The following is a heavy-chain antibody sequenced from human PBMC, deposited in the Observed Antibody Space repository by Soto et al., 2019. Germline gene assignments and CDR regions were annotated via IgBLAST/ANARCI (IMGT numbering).Heavy chain of an antibody. J-gene: IGHJ3*02. D-gene: IGHD3-22*01. Sequence: QVQLVQSGAEVKKPGASVKVSCKASGYTFTSYAMHWVRQAPGQRLEWMGWINAGNGNTKYSQKFQGRVTITRDTSASTAYMELSSLRSEDTAVYYCAREGPYYYDSSGYYYVVRGAFDIWGQGTMVTVSS. CDR2: INAGNGNT. CDR3: AREGPYYYDSSGYYYVVRGAFDI. CDR1: GYTFTSYA. V-gene: IGHV1-3*01.